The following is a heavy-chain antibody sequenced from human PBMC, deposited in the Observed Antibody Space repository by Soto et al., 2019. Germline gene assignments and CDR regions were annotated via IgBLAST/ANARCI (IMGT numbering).Heavy chain of an antibody. Sequence: ASVKVSCKASGYTFTSYGISWVRQAPGQGLEWMGWISAYNGNTNYAQKLQGRVTMTTDTSTSTAYMELRSLRSDDTAVYYCASYDSRGLLFDPRGQGTLVTVSS. CDR2: ISAYNGNT. V-gene: IGHV1-18*01. CDR1: GYTFTSYG. J-gene: IGHJ5*02. D-gene: IGHD3-22*01. CDR3: ASYDSRGLLFDP.